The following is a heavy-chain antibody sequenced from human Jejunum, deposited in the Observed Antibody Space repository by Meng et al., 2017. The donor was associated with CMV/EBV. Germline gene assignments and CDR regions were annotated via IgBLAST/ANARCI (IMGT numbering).Heavy chain of an antibody. D-gene: IGHD3/OR15-3a*01. CDR1: FDDYA. V-gene: IGHV3-9*01. J-gene: IGHJ6*02. CDR2: ISWNSGKI. Sequence: FDDYAMHWVRQAPGKGLEWVSGISWNSGKINFADSVQGRFTIARDNAKNSLYLQMNSLRIEDTALYYCAKGRGSSWTGYFYGMDVWGQGTTVTVSS. CDR3: AKGRGSSWTGYFYGMDV.